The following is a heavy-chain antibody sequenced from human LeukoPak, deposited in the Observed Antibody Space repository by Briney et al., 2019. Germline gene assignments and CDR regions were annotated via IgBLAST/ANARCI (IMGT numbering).Heavy chain of an antibody. J-gene: IGHJ4*02. CDR3: ARDYRDVLLWFGELSK. V-gene: IGHV1-24*01. CDR2: FDPEDGET. Sequence: GASVKVSCKVSGYTLSELSIHWVRQAPGKGLEWMGGFDPEDGETIYAQKFQGRVTMTTDTSTSTAYMELRSLRSDDTAVYYCARDYRDVLLWFGELSKWGQGTLVTVSS. D-gene: IGHD3-10*01. CDR1: GYTLSELS.